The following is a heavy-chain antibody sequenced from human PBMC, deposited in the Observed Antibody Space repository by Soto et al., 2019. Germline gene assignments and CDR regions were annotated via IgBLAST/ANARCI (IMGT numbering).Heavy chain of an antibody. D-gene: IGHD1-26*01. CDR1: GYSFTTYW. V-gene: IGHV5-10-1*01. Sequence: GESLKISCQGSGYSFTTYWISWVRQMPGKGLEWMGKIDPGDSSTNYSPSFRGHITISVDRSINTAHLQFSSLKAADTAVYYCARLEKWYYNYYGLDVWGEGTIVAVYS. CDR2: IDPGDSST. CDR3: ARLEKWYYNYYGLDV. J-gene: IGHJ6*04.